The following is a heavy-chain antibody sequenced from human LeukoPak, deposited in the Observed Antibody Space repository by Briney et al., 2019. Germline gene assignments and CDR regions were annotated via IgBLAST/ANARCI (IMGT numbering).Heavy chain of an antibody. V-gene: IGHV1-69*13. CDR3: AREPGGWSPGNY. Sequence: ASVKVSCKASGGTFSSYAISWVRQAPGQGLEWMGGIIPIFGTANYAQKFQGRVTITADESTSTAYMELSSLRSEDTAVYYCAREPGGWSPGNYWGQGTLVTVSS. CDR1: GGTFSSYA. D-gene: IGHD6-19*01. CDR2: IIPIFGTA. J-gene: IGHJ4*02.